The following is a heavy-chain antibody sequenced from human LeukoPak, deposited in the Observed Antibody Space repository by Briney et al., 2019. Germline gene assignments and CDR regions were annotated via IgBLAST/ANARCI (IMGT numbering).Heavy chain of an antibody. J-gene: IGHJ4*02. CDR1: GGSFSGYY. D-gene: IGHD1-26*01. CDR3: ARLRELWY. CDR2: INHSGST. Sequence: PSETLSLTCAVYGGSFSGYYWSWIRQPPGKGLEWIGEINHSGSTNYNPSLKSRVTISVDTSKNQFSLKLSSVTAADTAVYYCARLRELWYWGQGTLVTVSS. V-gene: IGHV4-34*01.